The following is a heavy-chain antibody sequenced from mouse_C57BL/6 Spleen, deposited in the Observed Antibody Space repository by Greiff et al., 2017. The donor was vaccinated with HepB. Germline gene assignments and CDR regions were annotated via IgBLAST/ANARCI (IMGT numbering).Heavy chain of an antibody. D-gene: IGHD2-1*01. CDR1: GYTFTDYN. CDR2: INPNNGGT. V-gene: IGHV1-18*01. Sequence: VQLQQSGPELVKPGASVKIPCKASGYTFTDYNMDWVKQSHGKSLEWIGDINPNNGGTIYNQKFKGKATLTVDKSSSTAYMELRRLTSEDTAVYYCARSQARYYGNPFDYWGQGTTLTVSS. CDR3: ARSQARYYGNPFDY. J-gene: IGHJ2*01.